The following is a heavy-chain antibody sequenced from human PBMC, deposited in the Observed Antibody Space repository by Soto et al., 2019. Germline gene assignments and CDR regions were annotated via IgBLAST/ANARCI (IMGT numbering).Heavy chain of an antibody. D-gene: IGHD6-19*01. J-gene: IGHJ5*02. CDR3: ARNIAVAADNWFDP. Sequence: SETLSLTCTVSGGSISSYYWSWIRQPPGKGLEWIGYIYYSGSTNYNPSLKSRVTISVDTSKNQFSLKLSSVTAADTAVYYCARNIAVAADNWFDPWGQGTLVTVSS. CDR1: GGSISSYY. V-gene: IGHV4-59*08. CDR2: IYYSGST.